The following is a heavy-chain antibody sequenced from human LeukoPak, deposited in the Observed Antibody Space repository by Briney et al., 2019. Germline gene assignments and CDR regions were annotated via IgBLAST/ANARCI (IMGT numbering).Heavy chain of an antibody. D-gene: IGHD3-22*01. CDR2: IYNNGNT. J-gene: IGHJ4*02. CDR1: DLTVSCDY. V-gene: IGHV3-53*01. Sequence: GGSLRLSCATSDLTVSCDYISWVRQAPGKGLEWVSLIYNNGNTHYADSVKGRFTISRDNSRNTLYLQMNSLRAEDTAVYYCARGAIDGWGQGTPVTVSS. CDR3: ARGAIDG.